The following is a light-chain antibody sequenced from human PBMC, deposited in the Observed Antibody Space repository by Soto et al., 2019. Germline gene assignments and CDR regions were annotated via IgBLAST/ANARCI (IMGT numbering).Light chain of an antibody. CDR2: DVT. J-gene: IGLJ3*02. CDR1: SSDVGGYDY. CDR3: CSYGGYFWV. Sequence: QSVLTQPRSVSGSPGQSVTISCTGTSSDVGGYDYVSWFQHHPGKVPKLMIYDVTKRPSGVPDRFSASKSGNTASLTIFGLQAEDEADYYCCSYGGYFWVFGGGTKLTVL. V-gene: IGLV2-11*01.